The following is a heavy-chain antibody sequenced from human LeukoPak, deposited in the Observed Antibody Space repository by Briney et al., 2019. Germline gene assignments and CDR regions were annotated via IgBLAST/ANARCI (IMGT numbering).Heavy chain of an antibody. CDR2: MNPNSGNT. CDR1: GYTFTSCD. Sequence: ASVKVSCKASGYTFTSCDINWVRQASGQGLEWMGWMNPNSGNTGYGQSFHGRITMTRDISIGTAYMELSNLTSEDTAIYYCTRGYSGRRDNWGQGTLVTVSA. CDR3: TRGYSGRRDN. D-gene: IGHD6-19*01. J-gene: IGHJ4*02. V-gene: IGHV1-8*01.